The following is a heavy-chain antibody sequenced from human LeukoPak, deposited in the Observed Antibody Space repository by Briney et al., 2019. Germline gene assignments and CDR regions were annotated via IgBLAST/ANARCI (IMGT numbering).Heavy chain of an antibody. CDR1: GFTFDDYG. J-gene: IGHJ6*03. CDR3: ARGPIYYYYMDV. V-gene: IGHV3-20*04. CDR2: INWDGSST. Sequence: GGSLRLSCAASGFTFDDYGMSWVRQAPGKGLEWVSGINWDGSSTGYADSVRGRFTISRDNAKNSLHLQMNSLRAEDTALYYCARGPIYYYYMDVWGKGTTVTVSS.